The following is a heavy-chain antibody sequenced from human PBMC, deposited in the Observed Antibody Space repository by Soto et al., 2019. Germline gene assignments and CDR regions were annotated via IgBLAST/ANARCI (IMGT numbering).Heavy chain of an antibody. J-gene: IGHJ6*02. Sequence: GGSLRLSCVASGFTFISSFMGWVRQAPGKGLEWVGRTRDKPNSYTTEYAASVEGRFTISRDESKNSLYLQLNSLNTEDTAVYYCGRGGYRHYSAYYYYALDVWGQGTTVTVSS. CDR2: TRDKPNSYTT. V-gene: IGHV3-72*01. CDR1: GFTFISSF. D-gene: IGHD4-4*01. CDR3: GRGGYRHYSAYYYYALDV.